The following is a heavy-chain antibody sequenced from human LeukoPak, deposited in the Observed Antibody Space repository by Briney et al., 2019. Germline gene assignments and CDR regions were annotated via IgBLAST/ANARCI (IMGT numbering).Heavy chain of an antibody. CDR3: VTSRGIPTAINVDY. V-gene: IGHV4-30-2*01. J-gene: IGHJ4*02. CDR2: IYHTGST. CDR1: GGSISSGDYY. Sequence: SETLSLTCTVSGGSISSGDYYWTWIRQPPGKGPEWIGYIYHTGSTYYNPSLGSRVTISVDRSKNQFSLKMSSVTAADTAVYYCVTSRGIPTAINVDYWGQGTLVTVSS. D-gene: IGHD2-2*02.